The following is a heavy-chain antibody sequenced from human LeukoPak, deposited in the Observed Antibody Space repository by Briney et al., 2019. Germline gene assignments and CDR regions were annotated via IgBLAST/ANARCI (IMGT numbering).Heavy chain of an antibody. D-gene: IGHD4-11*01. CDR1: GYTLTELS. J-gene: IGHJ4*02. CDR3: APAEMTAVL. CDR2: FDPEDGET. Sequence: ASVTVSCKVSGYTLTELSMHWVRQAPGKGLEWMGGFDPEDGETFYAQNFQGRVTISEDTSTDTAYMELSSLRSEDTAVYYCAPAEMTAVLWGQGTLVTVSS. V-gene: IGHV1-24*01.